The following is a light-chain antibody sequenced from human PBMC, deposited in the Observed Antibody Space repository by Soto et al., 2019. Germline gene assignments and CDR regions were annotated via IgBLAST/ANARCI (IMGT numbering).Light chain of an antibody. Sequence: DIQMTRSPSTLSASVVDRVATAGRASQSLSNRLAWYQQKPGKAPKVLIYDASSLESGVPSRFSGSGSGTDFILTISSLQTDDFATYYCQYYAGVWTFGQGTKVDI. V-gene: IGKV1-5*01. CDR1: QSLSNR. CDR3: QYYAGVWT. J-gene: IGKJ1*01. CDR2: DAS.